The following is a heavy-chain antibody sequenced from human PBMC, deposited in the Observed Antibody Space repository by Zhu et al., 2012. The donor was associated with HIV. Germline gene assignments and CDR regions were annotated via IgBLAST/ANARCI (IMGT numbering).Heavy chain of an antibody. CDR1: GYSISSGYY. CDR2: IYHSGST. CDR3: ARDLGYSYGVDY. V-gene: IGHV4-38-2*02. Sequence: QVQLQESGPGLVKPSETLSLTCAVSGYSISSGYYWGWIRQPPGKGLEWIGSIYHSGSTYYNPSLKSRVTISVDTSKNQFSLKLSSVTAADTAVYYCARDLGYSYGVDYWGQGTLVHRLL. J-gene: IGHJ4*02. D-gene: IGHD5-18*01.